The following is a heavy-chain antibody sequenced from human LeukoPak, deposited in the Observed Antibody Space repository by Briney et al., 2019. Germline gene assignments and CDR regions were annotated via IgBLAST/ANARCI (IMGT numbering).Heavy chain of an antibody. Sequence: ASVKVSCKASGYTFTSYGISWVRQAPGQGLEWMGWISAYNGNTNYAQKLQGRVTMTTDTSTSTAYLELRSLKSDDTAVYYCARDQINSRGVRARLKLAPEGMEVWGPRDHGHRLL. CDR2: ISAYNGNT. V-gene: IGHV1-18*01. CDR3: ARDQINSRGVRARLKLAPEGMEV. CDR1: GYTFTSYG. J-gene: IGHJ6*01. D-gene: IGHD6-19*01.